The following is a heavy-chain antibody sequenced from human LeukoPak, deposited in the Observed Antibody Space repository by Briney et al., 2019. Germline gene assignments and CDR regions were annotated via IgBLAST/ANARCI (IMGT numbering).Heavy chain of an antibody. V-gene: IGHV3-9*01. J-gene: IGHJ5*01. Sequence: GGSLRLSCAASGFTFDDYAMHWVRQAPGKGLEWVSGISWNSGSIGYADSVKGRFTISRDNAKNSLYLQMNSLRAEDTALYYCAKDVSPIYGSGRQNWFDSWGQGTLVTVSS. CDR3: AKDVSPIYGSGRQNWFDS. CDR2: ISWNSGSI. CDR1: GFTFDDYA. D-gene: IGHD3-10*01.